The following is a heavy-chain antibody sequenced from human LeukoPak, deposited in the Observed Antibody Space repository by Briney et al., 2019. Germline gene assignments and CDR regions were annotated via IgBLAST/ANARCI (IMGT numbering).Heavy chain of an antibody. J-gene: IGHJ4*02. CDR3: GGEGGPDRPLDY. CDR1: YVSITDTNY. Sequence: PSETLSLTCGVSYVSITDTNYWTCVRQPPGKGLEWIGVVNLHGDTNYNPSLKGRVDISVDKFENHISLQLTSVTAADTAVYYCGGEGGPDRPLDYWGQGIMVTVSS. CDR2: VNLHGDT. V-gene: IGHV4-4*02.